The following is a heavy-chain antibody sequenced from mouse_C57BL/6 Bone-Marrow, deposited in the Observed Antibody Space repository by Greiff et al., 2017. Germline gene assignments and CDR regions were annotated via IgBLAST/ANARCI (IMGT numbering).Heavy chain of an antibody. D-gene: IGHD1-1*01. Sequence: DVMLVESGGGLVQPGGSLKLSCAASGFTFSDYGMAWVRQAPRKGPEWVAFISNLAYSIYYADTVTGRFTISRENAKNTLYLEMSSLRSEDTAMYYCARGVSYCDGSNPFAYWGRGTLVTVSA. CDR1: GFTFSDYG. CDR2: ISNLAYSI. V-gene: IGHV5-15*01. CDR3: ARGVSYCDGSNPFAY. J-gene: IGHJ3*01.